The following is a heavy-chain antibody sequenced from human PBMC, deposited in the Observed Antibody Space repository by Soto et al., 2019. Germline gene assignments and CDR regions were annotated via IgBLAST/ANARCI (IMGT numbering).Heavy chain of an antibody. Sequence: QVQVVQSGVEVRRPGSSVKVSCKASGDTFKNCVISWVRQAPGQGLEWTGGIIPLFGTTDCAQRFQGRLTITTDESPTTAYMELSRLRSEYTATYYCAAELGFGKLSVVWGQGTTVIVSS. D-gene: IGHD3-10*01. CDR3: AAELGFGKLSVV. J-gene: IGHJ6*02. V-gene: IGHV1-69*01. CDR1: GDTFKNCV. CDR2: IIPLFGTT.